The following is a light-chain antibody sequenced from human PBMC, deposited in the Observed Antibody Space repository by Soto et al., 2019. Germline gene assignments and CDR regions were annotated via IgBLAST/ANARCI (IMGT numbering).Light chain of an antibody. V-gene: IGLV2-14*01. CDR1: SSDVGGFEY. Sequence: QSVLSQPASVSGSPGQSITISCTGTSSDVGGFEYVSWYQHQPGKAPKLIIYDVTKRPSGVSNRFSGSKSGNTASLTISGIQDEDEGDYYCGSITRSSTSVVGTVTKV. J-gene: IGLJ1*01. CDR3: GSITRSSTSV. CDR2: DVT.